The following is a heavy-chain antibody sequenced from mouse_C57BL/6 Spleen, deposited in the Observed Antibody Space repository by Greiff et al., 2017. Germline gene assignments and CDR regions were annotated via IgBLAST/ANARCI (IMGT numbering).Heavy chain of an antibody. D-gene: IGHD1-1*01. Sequence: QVQLQQSGAELVRPGTSVKVSCKASGYAFTNYLIEWVKQRPGQGLEWIGVINPGSGGTNYNEKFKGKATLTADKSSSTAYLQLSSLTSEDSAVYFCARGAYYGSSLFDYWGQGTTLTVSS. J-gene: IGHJ2*01. V-gene: IGHV1-54*01. CDR2: INPGSGGT. CDR3: ARGAYYGSSLFDY. CDR1: GYAFTNYL.